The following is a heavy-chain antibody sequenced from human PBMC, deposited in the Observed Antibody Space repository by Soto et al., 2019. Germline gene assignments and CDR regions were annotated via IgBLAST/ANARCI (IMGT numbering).Heavy chain of an antibody. V-gene: IGHV4-4*02. J-gene: IGHJ5*02. D-gene: IGHD4-17*01. Sequence: QVQLQESGPGLEKPSGTLSLTCAVSSGSISSSNWWSWVRQPPGKGLEWIGEIYHSGSTNYNPSLKSRVTISVDKSKNQFSLKLSSVTAADTAVYYCARGSPLPHDYGDYGWFDPWGQGTLVTVSS. CDR1: SGSISSSNW. CDR2: IYHSGST. CDR3: ARGSPLPHDYGDYGWFDP.